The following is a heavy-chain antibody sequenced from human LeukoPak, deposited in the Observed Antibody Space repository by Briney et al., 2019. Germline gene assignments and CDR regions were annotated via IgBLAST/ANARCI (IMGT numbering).Heavy chain of an antibody. V-gene: IGHV3-23*01. Sequence: GGSLRLSCAASGFTFSSYAMSWVRQAPGKGLEWVSAISGSGGSTYYADSVKGRFTISRDNSKNTLYLQMNSLRAEDTALYYCAKGSSSWSLTYHYYGMDVWGQGTTVTVSS. CDR3: AKGSSSWSLTYHYYGMDV. CDR1: GFTFSSYA. J-gene: IGHJ6*02. CDR2: ISGSGGST. D-gene: IGHD6-13*01.